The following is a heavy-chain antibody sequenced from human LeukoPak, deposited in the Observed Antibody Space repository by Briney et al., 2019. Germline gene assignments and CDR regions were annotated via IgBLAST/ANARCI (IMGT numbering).Heavy chain of an antibody. D-gene: IGHD6-19*01. V-gene: IGHV3-30*18. Sequence: PGRSLRLSCAASGFTFSSYGMHWVRQAPGKGLEWVAVISYDGSNKYYADSVKGRFTISRDNSKNTLYLQMNSLRAEDTAVYYCAKSKTVAEKRDAFDIWGQGTMVTVSS. CDR3: AKSKTVAEKRDAFDI. J-gene: IGHJ3*02. CDR1: GFTFSSYG. CDR2: ISYDGSNK.